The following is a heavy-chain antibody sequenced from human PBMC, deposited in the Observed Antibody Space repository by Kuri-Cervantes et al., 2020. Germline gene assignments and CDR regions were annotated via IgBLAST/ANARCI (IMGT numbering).Heavy chain of an antibody. D-gene: IGHD6-19*01. J-gene: IGHJ4*02. CDR2: INYHGSQK. CDR3: AKDPTFSGWYFDY. V-gene: IGHV3-7*01. CDR1: GFTFSSYW. Sequence: GESLKISCAASGFTFSSYWMSWVRQAPGKGLEWVANINYHGSQKYYVDSVKGRFTISRDNSKNTLYLQMNSLRAEDTAVYYCAKDPTFSGWYFDYWGQGTLVTV.